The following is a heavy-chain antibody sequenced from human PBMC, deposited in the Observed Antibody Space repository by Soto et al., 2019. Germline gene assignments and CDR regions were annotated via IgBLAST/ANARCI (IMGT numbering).Heavy chain of an antibody. CDR3: ARGPLYYYGSGSYFLDPYGMDV. CDR1: GYTFTSYD. J-gene: IGHJ6*02. V-gene: IGHV1-8*01. Sequence: GASVKVSCKASGYTFTSYDINWVRQATGQGLEWMGWMNPNSGNTGYAQKFQGRVTMTRITSISTAYLELSSLRSEDTAVYYCARGPLYYYGSGSYFLDPYGMDVWGQGTTVTVSS. D-gene: IGHD3-10*01. CDR2: MNPNSGNT.